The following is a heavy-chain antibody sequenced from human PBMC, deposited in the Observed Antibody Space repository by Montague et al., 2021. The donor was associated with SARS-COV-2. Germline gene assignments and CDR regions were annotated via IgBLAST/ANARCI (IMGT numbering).Heavy chain of an antibody. J-gene: IGHJ4*02. CDR1: GFTFSSYA. D-gene: IGHD1-26*01. CDR2: ISYDENNK. CDR3: ARARIGSYYSGFDY. V-gene: IGHV3-30*04. Sequence: SLRLSCAASGFTFSSYAMHWVRQAPGKGLEWVAVISYDENNKYYADSVKGRFTISRDNSKNTLYLQMSSLRAEDTAVYYCARARIGSYYSGFDYWGQGTLVTVSS.